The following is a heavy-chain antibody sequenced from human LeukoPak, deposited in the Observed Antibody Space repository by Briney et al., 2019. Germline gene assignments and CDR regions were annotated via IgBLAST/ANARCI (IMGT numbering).Heavy chain of an antibody. Sequence: AAVKVSCKASGYTFTSYGISWVRQAPGQGGEWVGWISTYNGNTNYAQKLQGRVTMTTDTSTSTAYMELRSLRSNDTAVYYCALIAAAGYFDPWGQGTLVTVSS. V-gene: IGHV1-18*04. D-gene: IGHD6-13*01. CDR1: GYTFTSYG. CDR3: ALIAAAGYFDP. J-gene: IGHJ5*02. CDR2: ISTYNGNT.